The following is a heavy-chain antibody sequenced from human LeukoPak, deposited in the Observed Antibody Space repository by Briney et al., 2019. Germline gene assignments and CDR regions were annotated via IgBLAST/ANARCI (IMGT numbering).Heavy chain of an antibody. CDR1: GFTFSSYG. J-gene: IGHJ4*02. Sequence: VQPGRSLRLSCAASGFTFSSYGMHWVRQAPGKGLEWVAVIWYDGSNKYYADSVKGRFTISRDNSKNTLYLQMNSLRAEDTAVYYCARGGVVPAAIRSYFDHWGQGTLVTVSS. CDR3: ARGGVVPAAIRSYFDH. D-gene: IGHD2-2*02. V-gene: IGHV3-33*01. CDR2: IWYDGSNK.